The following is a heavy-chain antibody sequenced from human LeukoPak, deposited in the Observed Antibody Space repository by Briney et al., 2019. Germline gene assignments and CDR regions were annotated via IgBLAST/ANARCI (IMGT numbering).Heavy chain of an antibody. D-gene: IGHD3-22*01. Sequence: PSETLSLTCTVSGDSISIYYWSWIRQPPGKGLEWIGYIYYTGSTTYNPSLKSRLTISIDTSKNQFSLNPISLTAADTAVHYCARGRGDSRGTSFDSWGQGTLVTVSS. J-gene: IGHJ4*02. CDR1: GDSISIYY. V-gene: IGHV4-59*13. CDR2: IYYTGST. CDR3: ARGRGDSRGTSFDS.